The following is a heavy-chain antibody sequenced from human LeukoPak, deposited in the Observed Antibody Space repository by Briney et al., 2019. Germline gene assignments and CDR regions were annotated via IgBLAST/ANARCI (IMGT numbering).Heavy chain of an antibody. CDR2: INAGNGNT. D-gene: IGHD3-10*01. Sequence: ASVKVSCKVSGYTLTSYAMHWVPQAPGQRLKSMGWINAGNGNTKYSKKFHCRVTITSDTSARTAYMELSSLRSEDTTVPYISRAYCSGSYYPHYDIDVWGQGTTVTVSS. J-gene: IGHJ6*02. V-gene: IGHV1-3*01. CDR3: SRAYCSGSYYPHYDIDV. CDR1: GYTLTSYA.